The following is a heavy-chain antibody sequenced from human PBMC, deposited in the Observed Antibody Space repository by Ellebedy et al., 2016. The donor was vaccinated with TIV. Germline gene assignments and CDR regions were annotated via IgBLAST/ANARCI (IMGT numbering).Heavy chain of an antibody. J-gene: IGHJ6*02. CDR3: AKDMVFGDGKWEIDV. CDR2: FGVSGDST. CDR1: GFTFSNYA. D-gene: IGHD1-26*01. Sequence: GESLKISCAASGFTFSNYAMSWVRQAPGKGLEWVSGFGVSGDSTYYAESVKGRFTISRDNFKNTLYLQMNSLRAEDSAVYYCAKDMVFGDGKWEIDVWGQGTTVTVSS. V-gene: IGHV3-23*01.